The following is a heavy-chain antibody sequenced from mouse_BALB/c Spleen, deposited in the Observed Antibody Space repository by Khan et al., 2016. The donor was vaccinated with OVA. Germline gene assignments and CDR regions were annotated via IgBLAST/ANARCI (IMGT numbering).Heavy chain of an antibody. CDR1: GYTFTSYT. V-gene: IGHV1-4*01. J-gene: IGHJ3*01. Sequence: QVQLKQSGAELVRPGASLKMSCKASGYTFTSYTIHWIHLGPGQVLEWIGYINPSNGYTNYNQNFKDKATLTADKSTTTAYMQLRSLTSDDSAVYNCLGDRAYHRNDGWFAYWGQGTLVTVAA. CDR2: INPSNGYT. D-gene: IGHD2-14*01. CDR3: LGDRAYHRNDGWFAY.